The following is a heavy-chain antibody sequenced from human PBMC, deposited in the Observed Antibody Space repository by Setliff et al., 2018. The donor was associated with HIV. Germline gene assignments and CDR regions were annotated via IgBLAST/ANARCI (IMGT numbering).Heavy chain of an antibody. V-gene: IGHV4-34*01. CDR3: ARYDYGDFDY. CDR2: INQSGST. CDR1: GGSFSGYY. Sequence: PSETLSLTCAVFGGSFSGYYWSWIRQPPGKGLEWIGEINQSGSTDYNPSLKSRVTISVDTSKNQFSLNLSSVTAADTAVYYCARYDYGDFDYWGQGTPVTVSS. J-gene: IGHJ4*02. D-gene: IGHD4-17*01.